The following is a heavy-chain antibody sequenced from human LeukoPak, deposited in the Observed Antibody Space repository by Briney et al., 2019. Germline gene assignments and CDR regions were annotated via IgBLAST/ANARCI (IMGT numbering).Heavy chain of an antibody. J-gene: IGHJ3*02. CDR1: GYSFTNYW. V-gene: IGHV5-51*01. CDR3: ARPHDYGDFGDAFDI. Sequence: GESLKISCVGSGYSFTNYWIGWVRQMPGKGLEWMGIIYPGDSDTRYSPSFQGRVTISADKSISTAYLQWNSLKASDTAMYYCARPHDYGDFGDAFDIWGQGTLVTVSS. CDR2: IYPGDSDT. D-gene: IGHD4-17*01.